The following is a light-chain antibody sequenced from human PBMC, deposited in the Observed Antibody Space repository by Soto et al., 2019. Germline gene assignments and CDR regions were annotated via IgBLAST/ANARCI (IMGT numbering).Light chain of an antibody. Sequence: EIVMTQSPATLSVSPGERATLSCRASQSISSNLAWYQQKPGQAPRLLIYGASTRATGIPATFSGSGSGTDFTLTISSLEPEDFAVYYCQQRGAFGQGTKVEI. CDR1: QSISSN. J-gene: IGKJ2*01. CDR3: QQRGA. V-gene: IGKV3-15*01. CDR2: GAS.